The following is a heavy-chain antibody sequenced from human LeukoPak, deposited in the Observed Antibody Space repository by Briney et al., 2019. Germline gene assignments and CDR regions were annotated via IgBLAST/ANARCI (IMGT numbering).Heavy chain of an antibody. Sequence: GGSLRLSCAASGFTFSSFWMYWVRQAPGKGLVWVSRINSDGSYTSYADSVKGRFTISRDNSKNTLYLQMSSLRAEDTAVYYCVKDGYNYGLYYFDYWGQGTLVTVSS. CDR1: GFTFSSFW. CDR3: VKDGYNYGLYYFDY. J-gene: IGHJ4*02. V-gene: IGHV3-74*01. D-gene: IGHD5-18*01. CDR2: INSDGSYT.